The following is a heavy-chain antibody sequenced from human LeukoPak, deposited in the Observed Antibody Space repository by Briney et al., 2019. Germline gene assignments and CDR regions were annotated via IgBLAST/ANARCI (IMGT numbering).Heavy chain of an antibody. CDR2: IKSKGDGETT. D-gene: IGHD3-10*01. J-gene: IGHJ4*02. Sequence: GGSLRLSCAASGFTFTNAWMTWVRQAPGKGLEWVGRIKSKGDGETTDYAAFVKGRFSMSRDDSRASMYLQMHSLEAEDTAVYYCTTDLGATMIRGVIVSWGQGALVTVSS. CDR1: GFTFTNAW. CDR3: TTDLGATMIRGVIVS. V-gene: IGHV3-15*05.